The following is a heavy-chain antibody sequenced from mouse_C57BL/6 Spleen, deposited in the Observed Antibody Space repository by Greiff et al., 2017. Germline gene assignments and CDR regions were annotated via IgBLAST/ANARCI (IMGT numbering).Heavy chain of an antibody. CDR1: GYTFTDYE. Sequence: VKLQESGAELVRPGASVTLSCKASGYTFTDYEMHWVKQTPVHGLEWIGAIDPETGGTAYNQKFKGKAILTADKSSSTAYMELRSLTSEDSAVYYCTRTYGNYAWFAYWGQGTLVTVSA. CDR3: TRTYGNYAWFAY. D-gene: IGHD2-1*01. J-gene: IGHJ3*01. V-gene: IGHV1-15*01. CDR2: IDPETGGT.